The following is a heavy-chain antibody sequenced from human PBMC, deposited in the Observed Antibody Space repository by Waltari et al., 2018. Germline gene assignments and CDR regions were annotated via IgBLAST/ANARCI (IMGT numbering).Heavy chain of an antibody. CDR2: SYHSGST. Sequence: QVQLQESGPGLVKPSETLSLTCTVSGYSISSGYYWGWIRQPPGKGLEWIGSSYHSGSTYYNTSLKSRVTISVDTSKTQFSLKLSSVTAADTAVYYCARAYYYGSGSYYEDYWGQGTLVTVSS. CDR3: ARAYYYGSGSYYEDY. D-gene: IGHD3-10*01. V-gene: IGHV4-38-2*02. CDR1: GYSISSGYY. J-gene: IGHJ4*02.